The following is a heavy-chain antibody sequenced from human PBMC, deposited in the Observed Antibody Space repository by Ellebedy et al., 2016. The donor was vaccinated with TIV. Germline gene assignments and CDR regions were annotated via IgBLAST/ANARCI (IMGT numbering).Heavy chain of an antibody. J-gene: IGHJ5*02. D-gene: IGHD6-13*01. CDR1: GYSFTSYW. CDR3: ARQTSIAAAGTFPFNP. Sequence: GESLKISXKGSGYSFTSYWIGWVRQMPGKGLEWMGIIYPGDSDTRYSPSFQGQVTISADKSISTAYLQWSSLKASDTAMYYCARQTSIAAAGTFPFNPWGQGTLVTVSS. V-gene: IGHV5-51*01. CDR2: IYPGDSDT.